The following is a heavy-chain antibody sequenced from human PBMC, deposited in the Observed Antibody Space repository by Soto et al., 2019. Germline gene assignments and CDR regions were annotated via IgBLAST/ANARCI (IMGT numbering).Heavy chain of an antibody. J-gene: IGHJ3*02. CDR3: ARSYYIDAVDI. V-gene: IGHV4-4*07. D-gene: IGHD2-21*01. CDR1: GGSITSYS. CDR2: IQASGTT. Sequence: QVQLQESGPGLVQPSETLSLTCIVSGGSITSYSFNWIRQPAGKGLEWIGHIQASGTTNHNPSPRSRVTMSRDTSKNQFSLKLTSVTAADTALYYCARSYYIDAVDIWGQGTMVTVSS.